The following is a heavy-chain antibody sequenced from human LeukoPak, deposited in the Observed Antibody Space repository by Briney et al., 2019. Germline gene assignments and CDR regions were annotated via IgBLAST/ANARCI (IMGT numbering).Heavy chain of an antibody. Sequence: ASVKVSCKASGYTFTGYYMHWVRQAPGQGLEWMGWINTNSGGTNYAQKFQGRVTMTRDTSISTAYMELSRLRSDDTAVYYCASGAWFGEFHPLDYWGQGTLVTVSS. V-gene: IGHV1-2*02. CDR2: INTNSGGT. CDR3: ASGAWFGEFHPLDY. J-gene: IGHJ4*02. CDR1: GYTFTGYY. D-gene: IGHD3-10*01.